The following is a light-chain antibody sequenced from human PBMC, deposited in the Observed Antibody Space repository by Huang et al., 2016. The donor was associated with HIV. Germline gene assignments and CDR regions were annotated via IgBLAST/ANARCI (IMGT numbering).Light chain of an antibody. V-gene: IGKV1-8*01. CDR2: SAS. CDR3: QQYYLYPWT. J-gene: IGKJ1*01. CDR1: QDVSNY. Sequence: AIRITQSPSSLSASTGDRVTITCRASQDVSNYLAWYQQKPGKAPDLVMYSASTLQVGVPSRFSGNGSATDFSLTISCLQCGDFATYYCQQYYLYPWTFGQGTKVEI.